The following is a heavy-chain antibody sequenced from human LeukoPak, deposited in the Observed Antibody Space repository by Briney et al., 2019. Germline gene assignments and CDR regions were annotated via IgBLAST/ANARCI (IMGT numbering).Heavy chain of an antibody. J-gene: IGHJ4*02. D-gene: IGHD2-15*01. CDR1: GFTFSSYG. V-gene: IGHV3-30*18. Sequence: GRSLRLSCAASGFTFSSYGMHRVRQAPGKGLEWVAVISYDGSNKYYADSVKGRFTISRDNSKNTLYLQMNTLRAEDTAVYYCAKEIVVVVAATGFDYWGQGTLVTVSS. CDR2: ISYDGSNK. CDR3: AKEIVVVVAATGFDY.